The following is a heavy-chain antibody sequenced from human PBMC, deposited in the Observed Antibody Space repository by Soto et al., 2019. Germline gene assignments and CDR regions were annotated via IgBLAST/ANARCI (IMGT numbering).Heavy chain of an antibody. D-gene: IGHD6-13*01. J-gene: IGHJ5*02. CDR3: ARHRGSYSSSWRDWFDP. CDR1: GVPISTSY. CDR2: IYYSGST. V-gene: IGHV4-59*08. Sequence: PWETLSLTCTVSGVPISTSYWSWIRQPPGTGLEWIGYIYYSGSTNYNPSLKSRVTISVDTSKNQFSLKLSSVTAADTAVYYCARHRGSYSSSWRDWFDPWGQGTLVTVSS.